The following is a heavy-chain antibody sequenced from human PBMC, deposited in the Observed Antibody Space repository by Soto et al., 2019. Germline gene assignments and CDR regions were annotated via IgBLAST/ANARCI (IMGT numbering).Heavy chain of an antibody. Sequence: SETLSLTCTVSGVSISSYYWSWIRQPPGKGLEWIGYIYYSGSTNYNPSLKSRVTISVDTSKNQFSLKLSSVTAADTAVYYCARDRGEDILTGYYKNYYGMDVWGQGTTVTVSS. CDR1: GVSISSYY. V-gene: IGHV4-59*01. CDR3: ARDRGEDILTGYYKNYYGMDV. J-gene: IGHJ6*02. CDR2: IYYSGST. D-gene: IGHD3-9*01.